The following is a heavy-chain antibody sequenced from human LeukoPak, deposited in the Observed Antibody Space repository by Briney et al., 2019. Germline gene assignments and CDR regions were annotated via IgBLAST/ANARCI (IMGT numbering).Heavy chain of an antibody. V-gene: IGHV1-2*02. CDR1: GYTFTGYY. J-gene: IGHJ5*02. Sequence: GASVKVSCKASGYTFTGYYMHWVRQAPGQGLEWMGWINPNSGGTNYAQKFQGRVTMTRDTSISTAYMELSRLRSDDTAVYYCARAYPCSSTSCSRPRFDPWGQGTLVTVSS. D-gene: IGHD2-2*01. CDR3: ARAYPCSSTSCSRPRFDP. CDR2: INPNSGGT.